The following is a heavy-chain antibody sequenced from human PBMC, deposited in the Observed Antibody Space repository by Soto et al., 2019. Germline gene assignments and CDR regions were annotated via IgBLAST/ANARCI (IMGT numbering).Heavy chain of an antibody. D-gene: IGHD1-26*01. J-gene: IGHJ6*02. CDR2: ISYDGSNK. Sequence: GGSLRLSCAASGFTFSSYAMHWVRQAPGKGLEWVAVISYDGSNKYYADSVKGRFTISRDNSKNTLYLQMNSLRAEDTAVYYCAKYLVGATYYYFYGMDVWGQGTTVTVSS. CDR1: GFTFSSYA. CDR3: AKYLVGATYYYFYGMDV. V-gene: IGHV3-30-3*02.